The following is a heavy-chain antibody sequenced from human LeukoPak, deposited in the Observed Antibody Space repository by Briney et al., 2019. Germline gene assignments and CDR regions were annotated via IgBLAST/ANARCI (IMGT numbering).Heavy chain of an antibody. CDR2: IGLSGYPL. V-gene: IGHV3-11*04. Sequence: GGSFTFSCEVSGFSFSVYYMSWIRQAPGKGLEWISYIGLSGYPLDYADSVKGRFTISRDNAKNSLYLEMNSLRAEDTAVYYCARKDFSSCSFTNWGQGRLVTVSS. CDR1: GFSFSVYY. CDR3: ARKDFSSCSFTN. J-gene: IGHJ3*01. D-gene: IGHD2-2*01.